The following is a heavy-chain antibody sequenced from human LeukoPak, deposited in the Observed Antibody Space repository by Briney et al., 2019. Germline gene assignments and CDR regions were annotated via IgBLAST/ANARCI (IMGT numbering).Heavy chain of an antibody. D-gene: IGHD3-22*01. J-gene: IGHJ4*02. CDR2: ISGSGGST. CDR1: GFTFSSYA. CDR3: AKGAYYDSSGYIFDY. Sequence: PGGSLRLSCAASGFTFSSYAMSWVRQAPGKGLEWVSAISGSGGSTYYADSVKGRFTISRDNSKNTLYLQVNSLRAEDTAVYYCAKGAYYDSSGYIFDYWGREPWSPSPQ. V-gene: IGHV3-23*01.